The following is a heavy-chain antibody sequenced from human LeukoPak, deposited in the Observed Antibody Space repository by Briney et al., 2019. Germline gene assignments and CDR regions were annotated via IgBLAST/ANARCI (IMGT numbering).Heavy chain of an antibody. J-gene: IGHJ4*02. V-gene: IGHV4-34*01. CDR2: INHSGST. CDR1: GGSFSGYC. CDR3: ASRDVDIVATTTKFDY. D-gene: IGHD5-12*01. Sequence: PSETLSLTCAVYGGSFSGYCWSWIRQPPGKGLEWIGEINHSGSTNYNPSLKSRVTISVDTSKNQFSLKLSSVTAADTAAYYCASRDVDIVATTTKFDYWGQGTLVTVSS.